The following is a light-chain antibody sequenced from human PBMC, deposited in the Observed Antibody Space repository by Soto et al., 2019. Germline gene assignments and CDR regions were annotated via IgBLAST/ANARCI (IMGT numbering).Light chain of an antibody. Sequence: DIQMTQSPSSLSASVGDRVTITCRASQSISSYLNWYQQKPGKAPKLLIYAASSLQSGVPSRFSGSGSGTDFTLTISSLQAEDVAVYYCQQYYTTRWTFGQGTKVEIK. CDR3: QQYYTTRWT. V-gene: IGKV1-39*01. J-gene: IGKJ1*01. CDR2: AAS. CDR1: QSISSY.